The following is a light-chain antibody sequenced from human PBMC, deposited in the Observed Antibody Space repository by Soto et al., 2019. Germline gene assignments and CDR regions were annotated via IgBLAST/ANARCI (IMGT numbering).Light chain of an antibody. CDR2: GNN. V-gene: IGLV1-47*01. CDR3: AAWDDSLSAVV. J-gene: IGLJ2*01. CDR1: TSNIGSNH. Sequence: QAVLTQPPSASGTPGQRVSISCSGSTSNIGSNHVSWYHQLPGTAPKLVVYGNNQRPSGVPDRFSGSKSGTSASLAISGLRPEDEADYFCAAWDDSLSAVVFGGVTQLTVL.